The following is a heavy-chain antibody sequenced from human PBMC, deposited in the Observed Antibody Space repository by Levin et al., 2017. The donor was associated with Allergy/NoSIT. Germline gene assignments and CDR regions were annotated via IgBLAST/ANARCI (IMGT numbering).Heavy chain of an antibody. V-gene: IGHV3-74*01. Sequence: GESLKISCAGSGFTFTTHYMHWVRQAPGKGLVWVSRINSDGSRTTYADSVKGRFTISRDNAKNTLYLQMNSLRAEDTAVYYCARWEYYGSGSGHDYYGMDVWGQGTTVTVSS. J-gene: IGHJ6*02. CDR3: ARWEYYGSGSGHDYYGMDV. CDR2: INSDGSRT. CDR1: GFTFTTHY. D-gene: IGHD3-10*01.